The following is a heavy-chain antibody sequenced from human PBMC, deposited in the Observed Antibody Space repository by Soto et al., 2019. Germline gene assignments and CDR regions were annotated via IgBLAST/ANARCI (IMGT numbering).Heavy chain of an antibody. D-gene: IGHD6-19*01. CDR3: ARDMAGNPFFDDYFDF. CDR2: IDYSGAT. J-gene: IGHJ4*02. Sequence: PSETLSLTCTVSGDSIRSGSAYWSWVCHHPGKGLEWIGFIDYSGATHYNPSLKSRVTMSVDTSKNQFSLKVRSVTAADTAIYYCARDMAGNPFFDDYFDFWGQGTRVTVSS. CDR1: GDSIRSGSAY. V-gene: IGHV4-31*03.